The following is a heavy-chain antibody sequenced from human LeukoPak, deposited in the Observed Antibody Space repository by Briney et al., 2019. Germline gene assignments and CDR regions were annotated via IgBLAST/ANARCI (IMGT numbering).Heavy chain of an antibody. D-gene: IGHD6-25*01. CDR2: MYYRGTT. Sequence: PSETLSLTCTVSGASISSSSYYWCWIRQPPGKGLEWIGSMYYRGTTYYNPSLKSRVTISVDTSKNQLSLKVTSVTAADTALYYCARCIAAAGWFDPWGQGTLVTVSS. CDR1: GASISSSSYY. J-gene: IGHJ5*02. V-gene: IGHV4-39*01. CDR3: ARCIAAAGWFDP.